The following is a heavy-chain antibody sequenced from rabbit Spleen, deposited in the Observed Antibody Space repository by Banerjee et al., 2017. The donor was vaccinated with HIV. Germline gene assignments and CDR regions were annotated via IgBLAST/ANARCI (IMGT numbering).Heavy chain of an antibody. CDR1: GIDFSNYFR. CDR3: ARDRYAGSRCL. CDR2: IVGGSGGST. D-gene: IGHD4-2*01. Sequence: QEQLEESGGGLVKPGGTLTLTCKASGIDFSNYFRMYWVRQAPGKGLELIAWIVGGSGGSTYYASWAKGRFTISKTSSTTVTLQMTSLTAADTATYFCARDRYAGSRCLWGPGTLVTVS. V-gene: IGHV1S45*01. J-gene: IGHJ4*01.